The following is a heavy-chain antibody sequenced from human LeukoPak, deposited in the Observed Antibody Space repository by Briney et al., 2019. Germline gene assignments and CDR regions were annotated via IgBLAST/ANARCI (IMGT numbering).Heavy chain of an antibody. Sequence: PGGSLRLSCAVSGFTFSSYAMSWVRDAPGKGLEWVSAISGSGGSTYYADSVKGRFTISRDNSKNTLYLQMNSLRAEDTAVYYCAKDLDYYGSGSDPVFDYWGQGTLVTVYS. D-gene: IGHD3-10*01. V-gene: IGHV3-23*01. CDR2: ISGSGGST. J-gene: IGHJ4*02. CDR1: GFTFSSYA. CDR3: AKDLDYYGSGSDPVFDY.